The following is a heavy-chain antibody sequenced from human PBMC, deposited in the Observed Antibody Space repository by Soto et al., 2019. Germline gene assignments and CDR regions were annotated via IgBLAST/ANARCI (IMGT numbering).Heavy chain of an antibody. CDR1: GFSLATSGVG. CDR2: IYWDDDK. CDR3: AHRLSASSCSWDVGYFDY. V-gene: IGHV2-5*02. Sequence: QITLKESGPTLVKPTQTLTLTCTFSGFSLATSGVGVGWIRQPPGKALECLALIYWDDDKRYSPSLKSRLTITKDTSNNQGVLTMTNMDPLNTATYDCAHRLSASSCSWDVGYFDYWHLGTLVTVSS. J-gene: IGHJ4*02. D-gene: IGHD2-15*01.